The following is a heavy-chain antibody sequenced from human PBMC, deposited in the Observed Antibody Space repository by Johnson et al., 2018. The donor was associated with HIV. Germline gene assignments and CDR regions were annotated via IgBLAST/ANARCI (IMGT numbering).Heavy chain of an antibody. CDR2: ISYDGSNK. CDR3: AKEGLRSSLRSGDAFDI. J-gene: IGHJ3*02. CDR1: GFSFSGSA. D-gene: IGHD6-6*01. V-gene: IGHV3-30*04. Sequence: QVQLVETGGGVVQPGRSLRLSCAASGFSFSGSAMHWVRQAPGKGLEWVAGISYDGSNKYYAESVKGRFTISRDNSKNTLYLQMNSLRAEDTAVYYCAKEGLRSSLRSGDAFDIWGHGTLVTVSS.